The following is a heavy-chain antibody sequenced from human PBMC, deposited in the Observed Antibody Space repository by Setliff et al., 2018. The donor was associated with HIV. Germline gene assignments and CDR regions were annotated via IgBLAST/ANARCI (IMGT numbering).Heavy chain of an antibody. CDR3: ARVRDCSGGSCYGGEYWFDP. D-gene: IGHD2-15*01. Sequence: GASVKVSCKASGYTFTSYYIHWVRQAPGQGLEWMGVIHPSGGSTSYAQSFQDRVTMTRDTSTGTVYMELSSLRSEDTAVYYCARVRDCSGGSCYGGEYWFDPWGQGTLVTVSS. CDR2: IHPSGGST. V-gene: IGHV1-46*01. CDR1: GYTFTSYY. J-gene: IGHJ5*02.